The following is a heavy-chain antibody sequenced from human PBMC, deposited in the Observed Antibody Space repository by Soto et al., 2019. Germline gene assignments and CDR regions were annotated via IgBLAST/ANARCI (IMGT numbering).Heavy chain of an antibody. CDR1: GFSVKRYW. CDR2: FGGDENYT. Sequence: DVQLVESGGGLVQPGGSLRLSCGASGFSVKRYWMHWVRQAPGKGLVWLSRFGGDENYTDYADSVRGRFTISRDIAKNTIYLQMNSLRAEDTAVYFCAKDNGNYGSGSFSHWGQGTLVTVSS. D-gene: IGHD3-10*01. CDR3: AKDNGNYGSGSFSH. V-gene: IGHV3-74*01. J-gene: IGHJ4*02.